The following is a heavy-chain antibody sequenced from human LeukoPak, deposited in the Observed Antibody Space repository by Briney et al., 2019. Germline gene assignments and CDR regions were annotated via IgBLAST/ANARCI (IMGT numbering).Heavy chain of an antibody. V-gene: IGHV4-4*09. CDR1: GGSFSGYY. CDR2: IYTSGST. J-gene: IGHJ6*03. CDR3: ARHGGLRRFGYYYYMDV. Sequence: PSEALSLTCAVYGGSFSGYYWSWIRQPPGKGLEWIGYIYTSGSTNYNPSLKSRVTISVDTSKNQFSLKLSSVTAADTAVYYCARHGGLRRFGYYYYMDVWGKGTTVTVSS. D-gene: IGHD3-16*01.